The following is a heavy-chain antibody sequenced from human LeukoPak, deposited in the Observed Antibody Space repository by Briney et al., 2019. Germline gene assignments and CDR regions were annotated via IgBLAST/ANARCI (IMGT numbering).Heavy chain of an antibody. J-gene: IGHJ4*02. CDR2: IYYSGST. V-gene: IGHV4-39*07. CDR3: ASSGWYYFDY. CDR1: GGSISSSSYY. Sequence: ETLSLTCTVSGGSISSSSYYWGWIRQPPGKGLEWIGSIYYSGSTYYNPSLKSRVTISVDTSKNQFSLKLSSVTAADTAVYYCASSGWYYFDYWGQGTLVTVSS. D-gene: IGHD6-19*01.